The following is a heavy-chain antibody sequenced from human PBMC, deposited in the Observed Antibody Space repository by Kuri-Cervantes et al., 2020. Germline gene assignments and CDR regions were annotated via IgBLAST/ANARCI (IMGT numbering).Heavy chain of an antibody. CDR2: IYYSGST. D-gene: IGHD3-16*01. CDR3: ARCGLGVGVWGNRGFDY. CDR1: GGSISSSSYY. Sequence: SETLSLTCTVSGGSISSSSYYWGWIRQPPGKGLEWIGSIYYSGSTNYNPSLKSRVTISVDTSKNQFSLKLSSVTAADTAVYYCARCGLGVGVWGNRGFDYWGQGTLVTVSS. V-gene: IGHV4-39*07. J-gene: IGHJ4*02.